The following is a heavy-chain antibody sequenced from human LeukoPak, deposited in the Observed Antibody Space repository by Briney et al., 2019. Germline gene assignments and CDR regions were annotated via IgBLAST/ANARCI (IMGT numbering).Heavy chain of an antibody. J-gene: IGHJ4*02. Sequence: PGGPLSLSGVASGFTFTNYAMSWVRQAPGKGLEWVSLITASSGSTFYADSVKGRFTISRDKSTNTLYLQMNSLRAEDTAVYYCAKGGYDYVEIGYFDYWDEGTLVTVSS. CDR3: AKGGYDYVEIGYFDY. CDR1: GFTFTNYA. V-gene: IGHV3-23*01. D-gene: IGHD5-12*01. CDR2: ITASSGST.